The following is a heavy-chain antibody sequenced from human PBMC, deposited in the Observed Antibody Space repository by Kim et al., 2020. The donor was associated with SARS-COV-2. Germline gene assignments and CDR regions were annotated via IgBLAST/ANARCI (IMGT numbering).Heavy chain of an antibody. Sequence: SVKVSCKASGGTFSSYAISWVRQAPGQGLEWMGGIIPIFGTANYAQKFQGRVTITADESTSTAYMELSSLRSEDTAVYYCASPGSGSYNNYYYYGMDVWGQGTTVTVSS. CDR1: GGTFSSYA. V-gene: IGHV1-69*13. CDR2: IIPIFGTA. CDR3: ASPGSGSYNNYYYYGMDV. D-gene: IGHD3-10*01. J-gene: IGHJ6*02.